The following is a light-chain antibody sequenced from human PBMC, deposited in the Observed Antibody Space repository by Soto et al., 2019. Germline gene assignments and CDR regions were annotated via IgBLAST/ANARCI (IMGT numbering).Light chain of an antibody. V-gene: IGKV3-11*01. CDR2: DAS. Sequence: EIVLTQSPATLSFSPGERATLSCRAIQSVSSYLAWYQQKPGQAPSLLIDDASNTATGIPARFSGSGSGTDFTLTISSLGPEDFAVYYCQQRRNWTLTFGGGTKVEIQ. J-gene: IGKJ4*01. CDR3: QQRRNWTLT. CDR1: QSVSSY.